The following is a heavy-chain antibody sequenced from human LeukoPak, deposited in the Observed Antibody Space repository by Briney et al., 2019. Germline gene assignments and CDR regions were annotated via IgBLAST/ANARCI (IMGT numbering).Heavy chain of an antibody. CDR3: ARSAADSAWYSGNY. J-gene: IGHJ4*02. V-gene: IGHV4-59*08. CDR1: GGSISTYY. D-gene: IGHD6-19*01. CDR2: IYYTGTT. Sequence: AETLSLTCTVSGGSISTYYWNWFRQSPGKGLEWIGYIYYTGTTNYNPSLKSRVTISSDTSKNQFSLTLNSVTAADTAVYYCARSAADSAWYSGNYWGQGTLVTVSS.